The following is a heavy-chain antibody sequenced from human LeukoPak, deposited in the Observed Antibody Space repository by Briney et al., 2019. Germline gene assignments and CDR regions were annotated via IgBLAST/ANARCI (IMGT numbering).Heavy chain of an antibody. J-gene: IGHJ4*02. Sequence: GGSLRLSCAASGFTFSSYGMHWVRRAPGKGLEWVAVISYDGSNNYNADSVKSRFTISRANSKNTLFLQMNSLRAEDTAVYYCARGASGPYEYWGQGSLVTVSS. CDR3: ARGASGPYEY. V-gene: IGHV3-30-3*01. CDR1: GFTFSSYG. CDR2: ISYDGSNN.